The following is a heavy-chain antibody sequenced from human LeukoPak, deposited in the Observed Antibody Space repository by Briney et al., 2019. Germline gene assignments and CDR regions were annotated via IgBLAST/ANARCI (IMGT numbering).Heavy chain of an antibody. Sequence: SETLSLTCTVSGASISSGSYYWSWIRRPAGKGLEWIGRVYTSGSTNYNPSLKSRVNISLDTPKNQFSLKLISVTAADTAVYFCARHAGADGSNWSYFDYWGQGTLVTVSS. CDR3: ARHAGADGSNWSYFDY. V-gene: IGHV4-61*02. J-gene: IGHJ4*02. D-gene: IGHD6-13*01. CDR1: GASISSGSYY. CDR2: VYTSGST.